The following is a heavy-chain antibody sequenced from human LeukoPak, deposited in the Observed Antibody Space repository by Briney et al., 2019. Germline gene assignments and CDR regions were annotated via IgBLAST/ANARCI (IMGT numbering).Heavy chain of an antibody. CDR2: IWYDGGYK. Sequence: PGTSLRLSCAASGFTFSNYGMHWVRQAPGKGLEWVAGIWYDGGYKYYVDSVKGRFTTSRDNSKKTLFLQMDSLRAEDTAIYYCARNYYDSSGYQESTFNYWGQGTLVTVSS. D-gene: IGHD3-22*01. CDR1: GFTFSNYG. J-gene: IGHJ4*02. V-gene: IGHV3-33*01. CDR3: ARNYYDSSGYQESTFNY.